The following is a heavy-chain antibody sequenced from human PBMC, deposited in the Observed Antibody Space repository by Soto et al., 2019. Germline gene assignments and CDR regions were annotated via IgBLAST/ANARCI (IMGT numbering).Heavy chain of an antibody. CDR1: GGSISSSSYY. Sequence: QLQLQESGPGLVKPSETLSLTCTVSGGSISSSSYYWGWIRQPPGKGLEWIGSVYYSGSTYYNPSLKSRVTISGDTANNQFSLRLSSVTAADTAVYYCTRALRYFDWFLDYWSQGTLVTVSS. V-gene: IGHV4-39*01. J-gene: IGHJ4*02. D-gene: IGHD3-9*01. CDR3: TRALRYFDWFLDY. CDR2: VYYSGST.